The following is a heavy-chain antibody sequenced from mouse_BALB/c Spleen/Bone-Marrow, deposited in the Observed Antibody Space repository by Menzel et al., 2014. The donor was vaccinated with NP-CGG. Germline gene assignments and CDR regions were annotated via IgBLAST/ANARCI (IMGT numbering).Heavy chain of an antibody. CDR2: IWRGGST. Sequence: QVQLQQSGPSLVQPSQSPSIPCTVSGFSLTSYGVHWVRQSPGKGLEWLGVIWRGGSTDYNAAFMSRLSITKDNSKSQVFFKMNSLQADDTAIYYCAKRGNYGYFDYWGQGTTLTVSS. J-gene: IGHJ2*01. D-gene: IGHD2-1*01. CDR1: GFSLTSYG. V-gene: IGHV2-5-1*01. CDR3: AKRGNYGYFDY.